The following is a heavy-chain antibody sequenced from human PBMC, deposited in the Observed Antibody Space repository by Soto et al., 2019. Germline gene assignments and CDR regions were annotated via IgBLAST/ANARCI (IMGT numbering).Heavy chain of an antibody. D-gene: IGHD5-18*01. Sequence: QAQLVESGGGVVQPGRSLRLSYAASGFAFSSYGMHWVRQAPGTGLEWVAVISYDGSLQHYADSVKGRFTISRDNSKNMVLLQMSSLRAEDTAVYYWVSDRGYGHASVPYSWGQGTLVSVSS. J-gene: IGHJ4*02. V-gene: IGHV3-30*03. CDR3: VSDRGYGHASVPYS. CDR1: GFAFSSYG. CDR2: ISYDGSLQ.